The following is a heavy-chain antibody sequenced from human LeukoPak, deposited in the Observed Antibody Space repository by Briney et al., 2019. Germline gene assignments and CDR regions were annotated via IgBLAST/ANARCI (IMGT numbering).Heavy chain of an antibody. D-gene: IGHD6-13*01. CDR3: ARGRTELAAAGNIDY. CDR2: INHSGST. J-gene: IGHJ4*02. V-gene: IGHV4-34*01. CDR1: GGSFSGYY. Sequence: KPSETLSLTCAVYGGSFSGYYWSWIRQPPGKGLESIGEINHSGSTNYNPSLKSRVTISVDTSKNQFSLKLSSVTAADTAVYYCARGRTELAAAGNIDYWGQGTLVTVSS.